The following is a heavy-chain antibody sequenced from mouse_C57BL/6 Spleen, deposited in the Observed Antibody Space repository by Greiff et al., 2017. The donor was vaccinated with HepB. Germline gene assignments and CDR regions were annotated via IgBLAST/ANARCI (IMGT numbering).Heavy chain of an antibody. Sequence: EVQVVESGGGLVKPGGSLKLSCAASGFTFSDYGMHWVRQAPEKGLEWVAYISSGSSTIYYADTVKGRFTISRDNAKNTLFLQMTSLRSEDTAMYYCARSTVARYYFDYWGQGTTLTVSS. J-gene: IGHJ2*01. CDR2: ISSGSSTI. CDR3: ARSTVARYYFDY. D-gene: IGHD1-1*01. CDR1: GFTFSDYG. V-gene: IGHV5-17*01.